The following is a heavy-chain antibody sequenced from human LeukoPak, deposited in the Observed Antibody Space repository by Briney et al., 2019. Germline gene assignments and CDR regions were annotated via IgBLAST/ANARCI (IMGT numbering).Heavy chain of an antibody. CDR1: GGSISSGGYS. D-gene: IGHD3-10*01. CDR2: IYHSGST. CDR3: ARDYYGSGSYFYGMDV. V-gene: IGHV4-30-2*01. Sequence: SQTLSLTCAVSGGSISSGGYSWSWIRQPPGKGLEWIGYIYHSGSTYYNPSLKSRVTISVDRSKNQFSLKLSSVTAADTAVYYCARDYYGSGSYFYGMDVWGQGTTVTVSS. J-gene: IGHJ6*02.